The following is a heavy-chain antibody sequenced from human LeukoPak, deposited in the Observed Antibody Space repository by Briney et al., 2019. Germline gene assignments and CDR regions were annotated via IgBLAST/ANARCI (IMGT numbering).Heavy chain of an antibody. CDR2: ISAYNGNT. D-gene: IGHD3-10*01. Sequence: ASVKVSCKASGYTFTGYYLHWVRQAPGQGLEWMGWISAYNGNTNYAQKLQGRVTMTTDTSTSTAYMELRSLRSDDTAVYYCARVPGYGSGRGNWFDPWGQGTLVTVSS. CDR1: GYTFTGYY. CDR3: ARVPGYGSGRGNWFDP. J-gene: IGHJ5*02. V-gene: IGHV1-18*04.